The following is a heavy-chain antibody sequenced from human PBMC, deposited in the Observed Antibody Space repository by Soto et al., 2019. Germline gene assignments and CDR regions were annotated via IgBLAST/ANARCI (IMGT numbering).Heavy chain of an antibody. CDR2: IHPSGGST. Sequence: GGSLRLSCAASGFMFSSYGMSWVRHAPGKGPQWVATIHPSGGSTHYAESVRGRFTISRDNSRDTLYLQMNSLRAEDTAVYYCAKDPSTGPPDCWGQGALVTVSS. J-gene: IGHJ4*02. D-gene: IGHD3-9*01. CDR1: GFMFSSYG. V-gene: IGHV3-23*01. CDR3: AKDPSTGPPDC.